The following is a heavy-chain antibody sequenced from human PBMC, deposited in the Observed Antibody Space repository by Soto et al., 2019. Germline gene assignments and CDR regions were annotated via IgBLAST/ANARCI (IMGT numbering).Heavy chain of an antibody. D-gene: IGHD6-19*01. CDR2: ISYDGSNK. Sequence: VQLVESGGGVVQPGRSLRLSCAASGFTVSSYGMHWVRQAPGKGLEWVAVISYDGSNKYYADSVKGRFTISRDTAKNALYLQMNSLRAADTAVYYCANAREPVAVAAAVDYWRQGTLGTFAS. J-gene: IGHJ4*02. CDR3: ANAREPVAVAAAVDY. CDR1: GFTVSSYG. V-gene: IGHV3-30*18.